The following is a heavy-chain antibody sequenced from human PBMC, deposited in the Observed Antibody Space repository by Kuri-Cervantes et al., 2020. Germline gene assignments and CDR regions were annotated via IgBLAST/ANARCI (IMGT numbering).Heavy chain of an antibody. CDR1: GGSISSGDYY. V-gene: IGHV4-30-4*01. CDR3: AGSSSGLPDGGCWFDP. D-gene: IGHD6-13*01. J-gene: IGHJ5*02. CDR2: IYYSGST. Sequence: SETLSLTCTVSGGSISSGDYYWSWIRQPPGKGLEWIGYIYYSGSTYYNPSLKSRVTISVDRSKNQFSLKLSSVTAADTAVYYCAGSSSGLPDGGCWFDPWGQGTLVTVSS.